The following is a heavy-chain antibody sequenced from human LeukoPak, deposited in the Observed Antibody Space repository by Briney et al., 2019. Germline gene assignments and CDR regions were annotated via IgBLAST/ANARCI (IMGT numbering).Heavy chain of an antibody. CDR1: GGSISSGGYY. D-gene: IGHD6-6*01. CDR2: IYYSGST. V-gene: IGHV4-31*03. CDR3: ARGSPRGSSSGTGIDP. J-gene: IGHJ5*02. Sequence: SQTLSLTCTVSGGSISSGGYYWSWIRQHPGKGLEWIGYIYYSGSTYYNPSLKSRVTISVDTSKNQFSLKLSSVTAADTAVYYCARGSPRGSSSGTGIDPWGQGTLVTVSS.